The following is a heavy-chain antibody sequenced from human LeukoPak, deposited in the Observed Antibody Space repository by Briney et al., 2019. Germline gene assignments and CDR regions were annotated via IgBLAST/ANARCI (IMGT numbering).Heavy chain of an antibody. V-gene: IGHV3-30*18. CDR1: GFTFSSYG. CDR3: AKNGRYSGYDLVY. CDR2: ISYDGSNK. J-gene: IGHJ4*02. D-gene: IGHD5-12*01. Sequence: PGGSLRLSCAASGFTFSSYGMHWVRQAPGKGLEWVAVISYDGSNKYYADSVKGRFTISRDNSKNTLYLQMNSLRAEDTAVYYCAKNGRYSGYDLVYWGQGTLVTVSS.